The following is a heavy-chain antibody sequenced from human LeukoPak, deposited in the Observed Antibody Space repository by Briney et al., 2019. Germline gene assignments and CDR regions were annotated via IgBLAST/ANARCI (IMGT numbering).Heavy chain of an antibody. CDR2: ISSSGSTI. CDR1: GFTFSDYY. V-gene: IGHV3-11*01. J-gene: IGHJ4*02. Sequence: KPGGSLRLSCAASGFTFSDYYMGWIRQAPGKGLERVSYISSSGSTIYYADSVKGRFTISRDNAKNSLYLQMNSLRAEDTAVYYCARDAYAKYYFDYWGQGTLVTVSS. D-gene: IGHD3-16*01. CDR3: ARDAYAKYYFDY.